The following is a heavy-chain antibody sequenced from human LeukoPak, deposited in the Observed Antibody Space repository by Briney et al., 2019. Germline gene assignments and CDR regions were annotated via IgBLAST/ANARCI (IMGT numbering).Heavy chain of an antibody. J-gene: IGHJ6*02. V-gene: IGHV3-7*01. CDR2: IKPDGSEK. CDR3: ARDKLAYGDSHGMDV. D-gene: IGHD4-17*01. Sequence: PGGSLRLSCAASGFTFSSASGFSFSNYWMNWVRQAPGKGLEWVANIKPDGSEKYYVDSVKGRFTISRDNAKNSVYLQMNSLGAEDTAVYYCARDKLAYGDSHGMDVWGQGTTVTVSS. CDR1: GFTFSSASGFSFSNYW.